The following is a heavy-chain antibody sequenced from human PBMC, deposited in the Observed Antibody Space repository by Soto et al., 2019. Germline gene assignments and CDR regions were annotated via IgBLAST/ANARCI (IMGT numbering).Heavy chain of an antibody. J-gene: IGHJ4*02. D-gene: IGHD4-17*01. Sequence: EVQLVESGGGLVQPGRSLRLSCIASGFTFGDYAMSWVRQAPGKGLEWVSLIRSKAYGGTTEYAASVEGRFTISRDDSKSIAYLEMNSLKTEDTAMYYCTRAVTTVVTPGYWGQGTLVTVSP. CDR2: IRSKAYGGTT. V-gene: IGHV3-49*04. CDR1: GFTFGDYA. CDR3: TRAVTTVVTPGY.